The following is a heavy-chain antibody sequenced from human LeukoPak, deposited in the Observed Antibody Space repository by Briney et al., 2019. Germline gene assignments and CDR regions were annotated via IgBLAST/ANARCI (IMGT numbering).Heavy chain of an antibody. V-gene: IGHV1-18*01. CDR3: ARVILDYYDSSGPNWFDP. D-gene: IGHD3-22*01. CDR2: ISAYNGNT. J-gene: IGHJ5*02. CDR1: GYTFTSYG. Sequence: ASVKVSCKASGYTFTSYGISWVRHAPGQGLEWMGWISAYNGNTNYAQKLQGRVTMTTDTSTSTAYMELRSLRSDDTAVYYCARVILDYYDSSGPNWFDPWGQGTLVTVSS.